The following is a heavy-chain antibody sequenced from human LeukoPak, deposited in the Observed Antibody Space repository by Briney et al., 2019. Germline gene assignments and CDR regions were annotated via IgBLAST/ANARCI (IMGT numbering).Heavy chain of an antibody. CDR3: AREEQQLVRYFDY. CDR2: IYYSGST. CDR1: GGSISSSSYY. Sequence: SETLSLTCTVSGGSISSSSYYWGGLRQPPGKGLEGIGSIYYSGSTYYNPSLKSRVTISVDTSKNQFSLKLSSVTAADTAVYYCAREEQQLVRYFDYWGQGTLVTVSS. D-gene: IGHD6-13*01. J-gene: IGHJ4*02. V-gene: IGHV4-39*07.